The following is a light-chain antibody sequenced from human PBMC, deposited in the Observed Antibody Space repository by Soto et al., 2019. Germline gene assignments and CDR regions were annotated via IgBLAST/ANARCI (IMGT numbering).Light chain of an antibody. Sequence: EIVLTQSPGTLSLSPGERATLSCRASQSVSSSYLTWYQQKPGPAPRVLVYGSSRRATGIPDRFSGSGSGTAFTLTISRLEPEDFAVYYCQQYGRSPGYTFGQGTKLEIK. V-gene: IGKV3-20*01. CDR3: QQYGRSPGYT. CDR2: GSS. CDR1: QSVSSSY. J-gene: IGKJ2*01.